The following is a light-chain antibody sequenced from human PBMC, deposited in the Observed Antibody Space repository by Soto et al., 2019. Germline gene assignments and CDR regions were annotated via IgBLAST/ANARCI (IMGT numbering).Light chain of an antibody. CDR1: HGLVHPDGKTH. Sequence: DIVVTQSPLSLSVTPGQPASMSCETIHGLVHPDGKTHLYWYLQKSGQPPQLLIYEVSSRLSGVPDRFSGSGSGTDFTLKISRVEAEDVGVYYCMQSIQVPLTFGQGTKVDIK. V-gene: IGKV2D-29*01. CDR3: MQSIQVPLT. J-gene: IGKJ1*01. CDR2: EVS.